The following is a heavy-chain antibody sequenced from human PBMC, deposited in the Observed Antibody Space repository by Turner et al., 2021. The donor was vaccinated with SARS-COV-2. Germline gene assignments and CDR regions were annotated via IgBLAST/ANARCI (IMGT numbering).Heavy chain of an antibody. D-gene: IGHD4-17*01. V-gene: IGHV3-53*01. CDR2: IYSGGST. J-gene: IGHJ4*02. CDR3: ARDYGDYYFDY. CDR1: GFTVSSNY. Sequence: EVQLVESGGGLIPLGGSVTLSCSASGFTVSSNYMSWARQAPGKGLELVSVIYSGGSTFYADSVKGRFTNSRDNSRNTLYLKMNSLRAEDTAVYYCARDYGDYYFDYWGQGTLVTVSS.